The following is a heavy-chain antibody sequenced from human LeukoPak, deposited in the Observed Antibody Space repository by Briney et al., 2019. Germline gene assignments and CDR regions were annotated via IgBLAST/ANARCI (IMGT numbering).Heavy chain of an antibody. V-gene: IGHV3-74*01. CDR2: ISSDGSTT. CDR3: TRETTVSGGIYFDY. D-gene: IGHD3-10*01. J-gene: IGHJ4*02. CDR1: GFTFSSYW. Sequence: GGSLRLSCAASGFTFSSYWMHWVRQAPGKGLVWVSRISSDGSTTIHADSVKGRFTISRDNAKNTLYLQMNSLRVEDTAVYYCTRETTVSGGIYFDYWGQGTLVTVSS.